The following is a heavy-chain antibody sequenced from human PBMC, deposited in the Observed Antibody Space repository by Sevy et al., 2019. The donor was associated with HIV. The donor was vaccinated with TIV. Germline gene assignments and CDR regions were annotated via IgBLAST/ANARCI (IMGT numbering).Heavy chain of an antibody. CDR3: ARDLEFYDHGDYGPAFMPDF. D-gene: IGHD4-17*01. CDR2: IWFDGSNT. J-gene: IGHJ4*01. CDR1: GFTFSSYG. Sequence: GGSLRLSCAASGFTFSSYGMHWVRQAPGKGLEWLAVIWFDGSNTYYADSVRGRFTISRDIANKTLHLPMNSLRAEDTAVYYCARDLEFYDHGDYGPAFMPDFWGHGTLVTVSS. V-gene: IGHV3-33*01.